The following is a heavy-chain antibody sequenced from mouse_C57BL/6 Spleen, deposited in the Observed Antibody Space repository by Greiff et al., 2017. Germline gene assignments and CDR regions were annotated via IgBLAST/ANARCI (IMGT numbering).Heavy chain of an antibody. D-gene: IGHD3-3*01. CDR3: ARGAGHFDY. V-gene: IGHV1-82*01. Sequence: VKLQESGPELVKPGASVKISCKASGYAFSSSWMNWVKQRPGKGLEWIGRIYPGDGDTNYNGKFKGKATLTADKSSSTAYMQLSSLTSEDSAVYFCARGAGHFDYWGQGTTLTVSS. CDR1: GYAFSSSW. J-gene: IGHJ2*01. CDR2: IYPGDGDT.